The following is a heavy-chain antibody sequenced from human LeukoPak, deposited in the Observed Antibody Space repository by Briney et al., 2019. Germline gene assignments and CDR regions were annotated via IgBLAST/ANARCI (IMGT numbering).Heavy chain of an antibody. Sequence: SETLSLTCTVSGGSISSGSRYWSWIRQPAGKGLEYIWHMYASGNTNYNPSLESRVTISVDTSKNQFSLKLNSVTAADTAIYYCASERAAAISYYYYYYMDVWGKGTTVTVSS. CDR2: MYASGNT. CDR1: GGSISSGSRY. J-gene: IGHJ6*03. D-gene: IGHD2-2*01. V-gene: IGHV4-61*09. CDR3: ASERAAAISYYYYYYMDV.